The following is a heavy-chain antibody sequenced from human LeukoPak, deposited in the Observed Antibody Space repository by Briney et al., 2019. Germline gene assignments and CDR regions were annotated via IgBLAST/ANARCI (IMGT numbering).Heavy chain of an antibody. CDR2: IYYSGST. V-gene: IGHV4-39*01. CDR1: GGSISSYY. CDR3: ASYYDSSGYSYYFDY. D-gene: IGHD3-22*01. Sequence: KPSETLSLTCTVSGGSISSYYWSWIRQPPGKGLEWIGSIYYSGSTYYNPSLKSRVTISVDTSKNQFSLKLSSVTAADTAVYYCASYYDSSGYSYYFDYWGQGTLVTVSS. J-gene: IGHJ4*02.